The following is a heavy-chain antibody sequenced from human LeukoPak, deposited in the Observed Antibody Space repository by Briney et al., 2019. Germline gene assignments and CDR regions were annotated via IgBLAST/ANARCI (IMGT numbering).Heavy chain of an antibody. D-gene: IGHD3-9*01. CDR1: GFTFSGYS. Sequence: GESLRLSCAGSGFTFSGYSLNWVRQAPGTGLEWVSSITSSGSSMYYADSVKGRFTISRDNAESSVYLQMNSLRVDDTGLYYCTRDIDDVLTGDDAFDVWGQGTVVTVSS. V-gene: IGHV3-21*03. CDR2: ITSSGSSM. J-gene: IGHJ3*01. CDR3: TRDIDDVLTGDDAFDV.